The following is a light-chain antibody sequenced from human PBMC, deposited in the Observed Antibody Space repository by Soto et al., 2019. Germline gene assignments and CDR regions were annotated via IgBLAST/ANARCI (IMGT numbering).Light chain of an antibody. J-gene: IGKJ1*01. CDR3: QQYEKQT. Sequence: DFQMTQSPSTVAANVGDRVTITCRASQNIDSYLAWYQQKPGKAPKLLIVKATTLESGVPSRFSGSGSGTEFTLTISSLQPDDFATYYCQQYEKQTFGQGTKVEIK. CDR1: QNIDSY. V-gene: IGKV1-5*03. CDR2: KAT.